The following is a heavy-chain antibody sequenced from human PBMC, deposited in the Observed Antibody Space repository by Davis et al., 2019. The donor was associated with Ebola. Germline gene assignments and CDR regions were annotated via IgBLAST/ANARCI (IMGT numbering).Heavy chain of an antibody. J-gene: IGHJ4*02. V-gene: IGHV4-31*03. Sequence: SETLSLTCTVPGGSISSGGYYWSWIRQHPGKGLEWSGYIYYSGSTYYNPSLKSRVTISVDTSKNQFSLKLSSVTAADTAVYYCAKSEQLVLPDYWGQGTLVTVSS. CDR1: GGSISSGGYY. CDR2: IYYSGST. CDR3: AKSEQLVLPDY. D-gene: IGHD6-6*01.